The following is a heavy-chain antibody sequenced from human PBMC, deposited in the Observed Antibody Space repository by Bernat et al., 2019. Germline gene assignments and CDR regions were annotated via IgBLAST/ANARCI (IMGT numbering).Heavy chain of an antibody. CDR3: ARELRFLEWSYFDY. V-gene: IGHV3-30-3*01. Sequence: QVQLVESGGGVVQPGRSLRLSCAASGFTFSSYAMHWVRQAPGKWLEWVAVISYDGSNKDYADSVKGRFTISRDKSKNTLYLQMNSLRAEDTAVYYCARELRFLEWSYFDYWGQGTLVTVSS. CDR2: ISYDGSNK. J-gene: IGHJ4*02. D-gene: IGHD3-3*01. CDR1: GFTFSSYA.